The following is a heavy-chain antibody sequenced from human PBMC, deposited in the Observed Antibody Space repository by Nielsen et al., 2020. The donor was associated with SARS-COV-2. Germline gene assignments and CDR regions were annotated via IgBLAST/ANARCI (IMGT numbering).Heavy chain of an antibody. CDR3: ARATLTGYYNDAFEI. Sequence: SETLSLTCTVSGGSISSHNYYWSWIRQHPGKGLEGIGYIFHSGLTYDNPSLKNRLIMSVDTSKNQFSLKLNSVTAADTAVYYCARATLTGYYNDAFEIWGQGTMVIVSS. CDR2: IFHSGLT. J-gene: IGHJ3*02. V-gene: IGHV4-31*03. D-gene: IGHD3-9*01. CDR1: GGSISSHNYY.